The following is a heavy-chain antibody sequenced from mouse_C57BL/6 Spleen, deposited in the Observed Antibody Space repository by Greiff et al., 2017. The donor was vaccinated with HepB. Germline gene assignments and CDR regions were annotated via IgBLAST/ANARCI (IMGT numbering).Heavy chain of an antibody. D-gene: IGHD1-1*01. J-gene: IGHJ4*01. CDR1: GYTFTSYW. CDR3: ARGRDYYRSSYDYSMDY. V-gene: IGHV1-53*01. Sequence: QVQLQQPGTELVKPGASVKLSCKASGYTFTSYWIHWVKQRPGQGLEWIGNINPSNGGTNYNEKFKSKATLTVDKSSSTAYMQLSSLTAEDSAVYYCARGRDYYRSSYDYSMDYWSQGTSVTVSS. CDR2: INPSNGGT.